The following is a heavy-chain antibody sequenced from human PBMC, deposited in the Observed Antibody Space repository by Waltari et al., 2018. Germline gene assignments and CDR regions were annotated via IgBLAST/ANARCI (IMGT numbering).Heavy chain of an antibody. CDR1: GGTFSSYA. D-gene: IGHD3-22*01. CDR3: ARTGITMIINWFDP. J-gene: IGHJ5*02. CDR2: VIPISGTA. Sequence: QVQLVQSGAEVKKPGSSVKVSCKASGGTFSSYAISWVRQAPGQGLEWMGGVIPISGTAKYAQKCQGRVTITADKTTRTAYMELSSLRSEDTAVYYCARTGITMIINWFDPWGQGTLVTVSS. V-gene: IGHV1-69*14.